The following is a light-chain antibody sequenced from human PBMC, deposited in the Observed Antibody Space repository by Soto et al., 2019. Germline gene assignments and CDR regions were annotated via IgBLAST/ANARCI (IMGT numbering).Light chain of an antibody. CDR3: QLCLGGAQSCV. CDR2: SIS. V-gene: IGLV7-43*01. CDR1: TGAVTSDYY. Sequence: QTVVTQEPSLTVSPGGTVTLTCASSTGAVTSDYYPSWFQQKPGQPPRSLIYSISNKHSWTPARFSGSLLGGKAALTLSGVQPEDEAEYYCQLCLGGAQSCVFGGGTKLTVL. J-gene: IGLJ3*02.